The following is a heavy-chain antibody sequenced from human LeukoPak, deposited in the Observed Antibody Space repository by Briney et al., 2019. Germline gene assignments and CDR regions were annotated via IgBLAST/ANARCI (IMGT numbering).Heavy chain of an antibody. CDR1: GGSISSYY. CDR2: IYYSGST. V-gene: IGHV4-59*08. Sequence: SETLSHTCTVSGGSISSYYWSWIRQPPGKGLEWIGYIYYSGSTNYNPSLKSRVTISVDTSKNQFSLKLSSVTAADTAVYYCARHSRKAVAGRFDYWGQGTLVTVSS. J-gene: IGHJ4*02. D-gene: IGHD6-19*01. CDR3: ARHSRKAVAGRFDY.